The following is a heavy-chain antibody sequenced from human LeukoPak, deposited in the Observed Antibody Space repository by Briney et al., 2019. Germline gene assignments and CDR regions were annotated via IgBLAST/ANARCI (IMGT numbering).Heavy chain of an antibody. CDR2: ISDSGGS. Sequence: SETLSLTCSVSGGSFSSGISYWSWIRQPPGEGLEWIAYISDSGGSHYNPSLKSRVTISVDKSKNPFSLKLSSVTAADTAVYYCARSHYYDSSGYYRDAFDIWGQGTMVTVSS. J-gene: IGHJ3*02. CDR1: GGSFSSGISY. V-gene: IGHV4-61*01. CDR3: ARSHYYDSSGYYRDAFDI. D-gene: IGHD3-22*01.